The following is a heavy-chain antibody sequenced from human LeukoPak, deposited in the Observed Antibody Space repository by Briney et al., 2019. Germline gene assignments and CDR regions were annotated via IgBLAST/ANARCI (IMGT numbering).Heavy chain of an antibody. V-gene: IGHV4-59*01. CDR3: ARDFKARGVITGNAFDI. Sequence: PSETLSLTCTVSGGSISSYYWSWLRQPPGKGLEWLGYIYYSGSTNYNPSLKSRVTISVDTSKNQCSLKLSSGTAADTAVYYCARDFKARGVITGNAFDIWGQGTMITVSS. CDR1: GGSISSYY. J-gene: IGHJ3*02. CDR2: IYYSGST. D-gene: IGHD3-10*01.